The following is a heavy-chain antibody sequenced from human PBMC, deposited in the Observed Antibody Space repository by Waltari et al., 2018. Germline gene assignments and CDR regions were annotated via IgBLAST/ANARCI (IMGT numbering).Heavy chain of an antibody. CDR1: GGSFSGYY. V-gene: IGHV4-34*01. CDR2: INHSGST. D-gene: IGHD5-18*01. Sequence: QVQLQQWGAGLLKPSETLSLTCAVYGGSFSGYYWSWIRPPPGQGLEWIGEINHSGSTNYNPSLKSRVTISVDTSKNQFSLKLSSVTAADTAVYYCARGASWIQLWLYAEYFQHWGQGTLVTVSS. CDR3: ARGASWIQLWLYAEYFQH. J-gene: IGHJ1*01.